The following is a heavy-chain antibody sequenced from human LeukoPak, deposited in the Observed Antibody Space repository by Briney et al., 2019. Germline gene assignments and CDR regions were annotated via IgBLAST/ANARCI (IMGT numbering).Heavy chain of an antibody. V-gene: IGHV1-58*02. D-gene: IGHD1-26*01. J-gene: IGHJ6*02. CDR2: IVVGSGNT. Sequence: EASVKVSCKASGFTFTSSAMQWVRQARGQRLEWIGWIVVGSGNTNYAQKFQERVTITRDMSTSTAYMELSSLRSEDTAVYYCAADNSGSKEIYYYYGMDVWGQGTTVTVSS. CDR3: AADNSGSKEIYYYYGMDV. CDR1: GFTFTSSA.